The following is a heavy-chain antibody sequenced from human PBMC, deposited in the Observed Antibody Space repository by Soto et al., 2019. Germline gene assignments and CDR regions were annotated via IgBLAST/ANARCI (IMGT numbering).Heavy chain of an antibody. CDR2: IRGSDGST. CDR1: GFTISSYG. V-gene: IGHV3-23*01. Sequence: EVQLLESGGGLVQPGGSLRLSCAASGFTISSYGMTWVRQAPGKGLEWVSTIRGSDGSTYDADSVKGRFTISRDNSKNTVDLQMNSLRVEDTAVYFCAKDVNYDILAGYYYYWGQGTLVSVSS. J-gene: IGHJ4*02. D-gene: IGHD3-9*01. CDR3: AKDVNYDILAGYYYY.